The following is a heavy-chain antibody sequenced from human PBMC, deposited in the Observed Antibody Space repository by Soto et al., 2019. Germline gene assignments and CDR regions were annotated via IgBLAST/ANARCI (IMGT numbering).Heavy chain of an antibody. CDR3: ATVGYCSSTSCQTRYYYYGMDV. CDR1: VFTFSDYS. CDR2: ISRSGSDI. Sequence: PGWSLRLSCASSVFTFSDYSMNWVRQAPGKGLEWVSYISRSGSDIYYADSVKGRFTISRDNAKNSLFLQMNSLRAEDTAVYYCATVGYCSSTSCQTRYYYYGMDVWGQGTTVTV. D-gene: IGHD2-2*03. V-gene: IGHV3-11*01. J-gene: IGHJ6*02.